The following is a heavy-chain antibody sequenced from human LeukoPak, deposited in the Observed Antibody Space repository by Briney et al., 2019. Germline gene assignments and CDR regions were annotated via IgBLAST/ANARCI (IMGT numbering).Heavy chain of an antibody. V-gene: IGHV1-2*02. CDR1: GYTFTNYG. CDR3: ARVKYSSAFDP. CDR2: INPNSGGT. J-gene: IGHJ5*02. D-gene: IGHD6-25*01. Sequence: EASVKVSCKASGYTFTNYGINWVRQAPGQGLEWMGWINPNSGGTNYAQKFQGRVTMTRDTSISTAYMELSRLRSDDTAVYYCARVKYSSAFDPWGQGTLVTVSS.